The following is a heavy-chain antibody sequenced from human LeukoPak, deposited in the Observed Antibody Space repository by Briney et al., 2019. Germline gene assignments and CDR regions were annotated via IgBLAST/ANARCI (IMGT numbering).Heavy chain of an antibody. CDR1: GFTFSRYE. CDR3: ARVLAGATYFDY. J-gene: IGHJ4*01. CDR2: ISSSGSTM. Sequence: GGSLRLSCAASGFTFSRYEMNWVRQAPGKGLEWLSYISSSGSTMYYADSVKGRITISRDNAKNSLYLQMKSLRAEDTAVYYCARVLAGATYFDYWGQGTLVTVSS. D-gene: IGHD1-26*01. V-gene: IGHV3-48*03.